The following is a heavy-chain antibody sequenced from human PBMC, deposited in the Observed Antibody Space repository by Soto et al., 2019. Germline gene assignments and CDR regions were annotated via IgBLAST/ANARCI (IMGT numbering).Heavy chain of an antibody. Sequence: ASVKVSCKSSGYTITSYYMHCVQPDHGQGLEWMGIINPSGGSTSYAQKFQGRVTMTRDTSTSTVYMELSSLRSEDTAVYYCARDPITGTTNNWFDPWGQGTLVTVSS. J-gene: IGHJ5*02. V-gene: IGHV1-46*03. CDR3: ARDPITGTTNNWFDP. CDR2: INPSGGST. D-gene: IGHD1-7*01. CDR1: GYTITSYY.